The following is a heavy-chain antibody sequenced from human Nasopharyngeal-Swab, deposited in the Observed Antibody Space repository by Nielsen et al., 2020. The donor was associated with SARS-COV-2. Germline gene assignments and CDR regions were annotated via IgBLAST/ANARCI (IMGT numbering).Heavy chain of an antibody. CDR2: LNWHGGRT. Sequence: GSLKLSCAASGFTFDDYGMSWVRQAPGKGLEWGSGLNWHGGRTGYADSVKGRFTISRDNAKNSLYLQMNSLRAEDTALYYCARDQSWTTDNYYYYGMDVWGQGTTVTVSS. CDR3: ARDQSWTTDNYYYYGMDV. V-gene: IGHV3-20*04. D-gene: IGHD3/OR15-3a*01. CDR1: GFTFDDYG. J-gene: IGHJ6*02.